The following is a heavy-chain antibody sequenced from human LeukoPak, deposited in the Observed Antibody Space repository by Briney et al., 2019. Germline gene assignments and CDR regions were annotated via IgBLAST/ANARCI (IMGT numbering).Heavy chain of an antibody. CDR2: IYHSGCT. CDR3: ARGYAGFDY. D-gene: IGHD3-16*01. J-gene: IGHJ4*02. V-gene: IGHV4-34*01. CDR1: GGSFSGYY. Sequence: SETLSLTCAVYGGSFSGYYWSWIRQPPGKGLEWIGEIYHSGCTNYNPSLKSRVTISVDTSKNQFSLKLSSVTAADTAVYYCARGYAGFDYWGQGTLVTVSS.